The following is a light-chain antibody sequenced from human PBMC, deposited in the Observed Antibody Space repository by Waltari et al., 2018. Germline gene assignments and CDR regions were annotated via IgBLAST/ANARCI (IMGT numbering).Light chain of an antibody. CDR2: DVT. J-gene: IGLJ3*02. Sequence: QSALTQPRSVSGSPGHSVTIPCNGIRSPVDDYKFVSWYHHSPGKAPKLIIYDVTQRPSGVPDRFSGSKSGTTASLTISGLQAEDEADYYCCSYAGRHTKWVFGGGTKLTVL. CDR1: RSPVDDYKF. CDR3: CSYAGRHTKWV. V-gene: IGLV2-11*01.